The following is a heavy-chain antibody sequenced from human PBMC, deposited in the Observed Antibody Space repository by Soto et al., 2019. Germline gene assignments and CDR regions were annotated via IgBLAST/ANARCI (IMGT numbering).Heavy chain of an antibody. CDR1: GYTFTSYA. D-gene: IGHD4-17*01. J-gene: IGHJ4*02. Sequence: ASVKVSCKASGYTFTSYAIHWVRQAPGQRLEWMGWINAGNGNTKYSQKFQGRVTITRDTSASTAYMELSSLRSEDTAVYYCARGPDYEGYFDYWGQGTLVTVSS. V-gene: IGHV1-3*01. CDR3: ARGPDYEGYFDY. CDR2: INAGNGNT.